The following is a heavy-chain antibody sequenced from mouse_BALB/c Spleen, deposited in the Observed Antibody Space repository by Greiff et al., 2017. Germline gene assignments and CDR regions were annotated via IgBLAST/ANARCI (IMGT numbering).Heavy chain of an antibody. D-gene: IGHD1-1*01. J-gene: IGHJ4*01. V-gene: IGHV1-5*01. Sequence: EVQLVESGTVLARPGASVKMSCKASGYTFTSYWMHWVKQRPGQGLEWIGAIYPGNSDTSYNQKFKGKAKLTAVTSTSTAYMELSSLTNEDSAVYYCTRRESSSYYAMDYWGQGTSVTVSS. CDR1: GYTFTSYW. CDR3: TRRESSSYYAMDY. CDR2: IYPGNSDT.